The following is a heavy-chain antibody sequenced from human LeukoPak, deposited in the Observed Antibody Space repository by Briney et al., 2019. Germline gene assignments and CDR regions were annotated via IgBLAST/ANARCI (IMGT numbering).Heavy chain of an antibody. J-gene: IGHJ4*02. CDR1: GFTFSTNA. Sequence: GGSLRLSCLTSGFTFSTNAMSWVRQAPGKGLEWISGISGSGASTYYADSVTGQFTISRDNSRNTLYLQMNSLRDEDTAVYYCARESIAAAGAFDYWGQGTLVTVSS. CDR3: ARESIAAAGAFDY. D-gene: IGHD6-13*01. CDR2: ISGSGAST. V-gene: IGHV3-23*01.